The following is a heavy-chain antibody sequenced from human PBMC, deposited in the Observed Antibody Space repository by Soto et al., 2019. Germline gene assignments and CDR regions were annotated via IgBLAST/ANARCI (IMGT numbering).Heavy chain of an antibody. CDR1: GFTFSSYA. CDR2: ISYDGSNK. J-gene: IGHJ4*02. Sequence: QVQLVESGGGVVQPGRSLRLSCAASGFTFSSYAMHWVRQAPGKGLEWVAVISYDGSNKYYADSVKGRFTISRDNSKNTLYLQMNSLRAEDTAVYYCARPTGGISSSWDYWGQGTLVTVSS. D-gene: IGHD6-13*01. CDR3: ARPTGGISSSWDY. V-gene: IGHV3-30-3*01.